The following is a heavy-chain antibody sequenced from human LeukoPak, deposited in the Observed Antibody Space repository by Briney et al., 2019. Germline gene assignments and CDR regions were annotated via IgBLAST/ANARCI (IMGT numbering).Heavy chain of an antibody. D-gene: IGHD1-26*01. CDR2: IRYDGSNK. Sequence: PGGSLRLSCAASGFTFSSYGMHWVRQAPGKGLEWVAFIRYDGSNKYYADSVKGRFTISKDNSKNTLYLQMNSLRAEDTAVYYCAKALRIVGATDWFDPWGQGTLVTVSS. V-gene: IGHV3-30*02. CDR3: AKALRIVGATDWFDP. J-gene: IGHJ5*02. CDR1: GFTFSSYG.